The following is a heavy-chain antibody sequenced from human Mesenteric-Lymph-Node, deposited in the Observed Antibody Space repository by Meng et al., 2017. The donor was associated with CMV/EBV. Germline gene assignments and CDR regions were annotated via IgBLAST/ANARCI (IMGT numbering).Heavy chain of an antibody. Sequence: SETLSLTCAVYGGSFSGYYWSWIRQPPGKGLEWIGSIYHSGSTYYNPSLKSRVTISVDTSKNQFSLKLSSVTAADTAVYYCARAPTGITGTDVDNWFDPWGQGTLVTVSS. CDR3: ARAPTGITGTDVDNWFDP. CDR2: IYHSGST. CDR1: GGSFSGYY. D-gene: IGHD1-7*01. V-gene: IGHV4-34*01. J-gene: IGHJ5*02.